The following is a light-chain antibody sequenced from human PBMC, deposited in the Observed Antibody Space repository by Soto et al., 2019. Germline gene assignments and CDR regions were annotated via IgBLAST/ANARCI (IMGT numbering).Light chain of an antibody. Sequence: EIVMTQSPATLSVSPGERATLSCRASQSVSSNLAWYQQKPGQAPRLLIYGASTRATGIPARFSGSGSGTEFTLTISSLQSEDCAVYYCQQYNNWHPYTFGQGTK. CDR3: QQYNNWHPYT. CDR1: QSVSSN. V-gene: IGKV3-15*01. J-gene: IGKJ2*01. CDR2: GAS.